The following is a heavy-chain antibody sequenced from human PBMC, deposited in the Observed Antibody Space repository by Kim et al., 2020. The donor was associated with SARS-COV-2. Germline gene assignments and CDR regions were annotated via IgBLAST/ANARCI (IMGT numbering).Heavy chain of an antibody. J-gene: IGHJ4*02. CDR3: AKDPLKLGYCSGGSCSSWY. Sequence: RFTISRDNSKNTLYLQMNSLRAEDTAVYYCAKDPLKLGYCSGGSCSSWYWGQGTLVTVSS. V-gene: IGHV3-23*01. D-gene: IGHD2-15*01.